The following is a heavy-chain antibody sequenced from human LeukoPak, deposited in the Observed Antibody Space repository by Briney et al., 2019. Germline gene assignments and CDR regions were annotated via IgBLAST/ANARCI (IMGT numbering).Heavy chain of an antibody. CDR3: ARSRFLNYYDSSGYYYANYYFDY. CDR1: GGSFSGYY. J-gene: IGHJ4*02. V-gene: IGHV4-34*01. Sequence: KSSETLSLTCAVYGGSFSGYYWSWIRQPPGKGLEWIREINHSGSTNYNPSLKSRVTISVDTSKNQFSLKLSSVTAADTAVYYCARSRFLNYYDSSGYYYANYYFDYWGQGTLVTVSS. D-gene: IGHD3-22*01. CDR2: INHSGST.